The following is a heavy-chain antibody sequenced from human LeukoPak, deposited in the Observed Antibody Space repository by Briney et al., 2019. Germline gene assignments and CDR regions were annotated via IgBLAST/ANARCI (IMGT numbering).Heavy chain of an antibody. CDR2: IYYSGST. D-gene: IGHD6-19*01. CDR3: ARLRERSGLPYYYYGMDV. V-gene: IGHV4-59*08. CDR1: GGSISSYC. J-gene: IGHJ6*02. Sequence: SETLSLTCTVSGGSISSYCWSWIRQPPGKGLEWIGYIYYSGSTNYNPSLKSRVTISVDTSKNQFSLKLSSVTAADTAVYYCARLRERSGLPYYYYGMDVWGQGTTVTVSS.